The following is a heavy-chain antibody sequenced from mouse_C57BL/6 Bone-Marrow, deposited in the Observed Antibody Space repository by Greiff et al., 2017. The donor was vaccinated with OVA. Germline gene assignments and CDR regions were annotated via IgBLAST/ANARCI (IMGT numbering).Heavy chain of an antibody. CDR2: IHPSDSDT. Sequence: QVQLMQPGADLVKPGASVKVSCKASGYTFTSYWMHWVKQRPGQGLEWIGRIHPSDSDTNYNQKFKGKATLTVDKSSSTAYMQLSSLTSEDSAVYYCAVRASRDYGGVYYAMDYWGQGTSVTVSS. D-gene: IGHD2-4*01. J-gene: IGHJ4*01. V-gene: IGHV1-74*01. CDR1: GYTFTSYW. CDR3: AVRASRDYGGVYYAMDY.